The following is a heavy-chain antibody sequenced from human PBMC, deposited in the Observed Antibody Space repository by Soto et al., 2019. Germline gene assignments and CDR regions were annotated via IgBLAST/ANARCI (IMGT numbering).Heavy chain of an antibody. J-gene: IGHJ4*02. Sequence: QLQLQESGSGLAKPSQTLSLTCAVSGGSISSGGYSWSWIRQPPGKGLEWIGYFSHSGSTYYNPSLKSRVTISVDRSKNQFSLKLSSVTAADTAVYYCARGGLLPDYWGQGTLVTVSS. CDR2: FSHSGST. D-gene: IGHD6-19*01. CDR3: ARGGLLPDY. V-gene: IGHV4-30-2*01. CDR1: GGSISSGGYS.